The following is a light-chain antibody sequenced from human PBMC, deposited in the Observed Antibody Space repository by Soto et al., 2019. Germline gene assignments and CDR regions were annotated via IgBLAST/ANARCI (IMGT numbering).Light chain of an antibody. V-gene: IGLV9-49*01. Sequence: QLVLTQPPSASASLGASVILTCTLSSGYSNYKVDWYPQRPGKGPRFVMRVGTGGIVGSKGDGIPDRFSVLGSGLNRYLTIKNIQEEDESDYHCGADHGSGSDFVVVFGGGTKLTVL. CDR1: SGYSNYK. CDR3: GADHGSGSDFVVV. CDR2: VGTGGIVG. J-gene: IGLJ3*02.